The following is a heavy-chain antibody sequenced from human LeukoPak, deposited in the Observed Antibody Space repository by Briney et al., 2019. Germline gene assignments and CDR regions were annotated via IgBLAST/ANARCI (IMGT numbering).Heavy chain of an antibody. J-gene: IGHJ6*02. CDR2: IYYSGST. CDR3: ARHLNYYGSGSYGAYYYYGMDV. D-gene: IGHD3-10*01. Sequence: SQTLSLTCTVSGGSIRSSDYYWSWIRQPPGKGLEWIGYIYYSGSTSYSPSLKSRVTISVDTSKNQFSLKLRSVTAADTAIYYCARHLNYYGSGSYGAYYYYGMDVWGHGTTVTVSS. V-gene: IGHV4-30-4*01. CDR1: GGSIRSSDYY.